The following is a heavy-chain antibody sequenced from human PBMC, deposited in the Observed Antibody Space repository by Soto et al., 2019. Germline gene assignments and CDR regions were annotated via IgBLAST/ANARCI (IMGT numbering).Heavy chain of an antibody. V-gene: IGHV3-23*01. D-gene: IGHD3-16*01. CDR3: AKDSDYIWGSNDAFDI. J-gene: IGHJ3*02. CDR1: GFTFSSYA. Sequence: GGSLRLSCAASGFTFSSYAMSWVRQAPGKGLEWVSAISGSGGSTYYADSVKGRFTISRDNSKNTLYLQMNSLRAEDTAVYYCAKDSDYIWGSNDAFDIWGQGTMVTVSS. CDR2: ISGSGGST.